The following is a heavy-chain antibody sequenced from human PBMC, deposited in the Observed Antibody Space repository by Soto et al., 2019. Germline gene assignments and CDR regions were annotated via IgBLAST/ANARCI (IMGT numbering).Heavy chain of an antibody. Sequence: PSETLSLTCTVSGGSISSSSYYWGWIRQPPGKGLEWIGSIYYSGSTYYNPSLKSRVTISVDTSKNQFSLKLSSVTAADTAVYYCARGNYCSGGSCRPENYYYYYYMDVWGKGTTVTVSS. V-gene: IGHV4-39*07. CDR2: IYYSGST. J-gene: IGHJ6*03. CDR1: GGSISSSSYY. CDR3: ARGNYCSGGSCRPENYYYYYYMDV. D-gene: IGHD2-15*01.